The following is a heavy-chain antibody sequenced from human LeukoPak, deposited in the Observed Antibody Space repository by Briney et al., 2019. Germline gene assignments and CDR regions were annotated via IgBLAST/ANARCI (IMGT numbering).Heavy chain of an antibody. J-gene: IGHJ6*03. CDR2: IYYSGST. CDR1: AGSISSSSYS. V-gene: IGHV4-39*01. Sequence: SETLSLTCTVSAGSISSSSYSWGWIRQPPGKGLEWIGSIYYSGSTYFNPSLKSRVTISVDTSKNQFSLKLSSVTAADTAVYFCARGRVSSSSWYSTYYYYFYMDVWGKGTTVTVSS. CDR3: ARGRVSSSSWYSTYYYYFYMDV. D-gene: IGHD6-13*01.